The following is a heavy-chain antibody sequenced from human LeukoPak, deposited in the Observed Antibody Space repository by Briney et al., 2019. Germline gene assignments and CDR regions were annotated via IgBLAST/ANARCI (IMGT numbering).Heavy chain of an antibody. CDR1: GFTLSYYS. CDR3: VRESPITVAGIGRHFDS. V-gene: IGHV3-30*04. D-gene: IGHD6-19*01. Sequence: YPGGSLRLSCAASGFTLSYYSMHWVRQAPGKGLEWLTFISYDGNNKYFADSVKGRFTISRDNSKNSLYLQMNNLRADDTATYYCVRESPITVAGIGRHFDSWGQGTQVTVSS. CDR2: ISYDGNNK. J-gene: IGHJ5*01.